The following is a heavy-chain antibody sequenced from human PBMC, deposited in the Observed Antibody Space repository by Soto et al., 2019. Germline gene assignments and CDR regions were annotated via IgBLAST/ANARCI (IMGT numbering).Heavy chain of an antibody. J-gene: IGHJ4*02. Sequence: PSETLSLTCTVSGDSMSRSGYYWGWIRQPPGKGLEWIGRIYHSGNTYYNPSLRSRATMSVDTSKNHFSLKMNSVTAADTAVFYCARLGEFGLLIDYWGQGTLVTVSS. D-gene: IGHD3-10*01. CDR3: ARLGEFGLLIDY. CDR2: IYHSGNT. V-gene: IGHV4-39*02. CDR1: GDSMSRSGYY.